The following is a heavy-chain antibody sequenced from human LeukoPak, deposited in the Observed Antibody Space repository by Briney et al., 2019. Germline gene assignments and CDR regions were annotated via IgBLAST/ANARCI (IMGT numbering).Heavy chain of an antibody. CDR2: ILYDGSQK. V-gene: IGHV3-30*02. CDR1: GFSFSDYG. Sequence: GGSLRLSCEASGFSFSDYGMHWVRQGPGKGLEWVAFILYDGSQKYYADSVKGRFTVSRDNSKNTVYLQMNSLRTEDTAVYYCARRPTFGVVIRYFDFWGQGTPVTVSS. CDR3: ARRPTFGVVIRYFDF. J-gene: IGHJ4*02. D-gene: IGHD3-3*01.